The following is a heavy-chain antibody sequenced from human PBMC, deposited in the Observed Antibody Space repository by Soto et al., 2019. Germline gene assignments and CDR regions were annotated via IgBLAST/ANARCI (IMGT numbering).Heavy chain of an antibody. CDR1: EFTFSNYW. J-gene: IGHJ6*02. Sequence: EVQLVESGGSLVQPGGSLRLSCVASEFTFSNYWFHWVRQSPGKGLMWVSRINGDGSTTFYADSVKGRFTISRDNAKNTLYLQMNSLRAEDTALYYCARGYRWGMDVWGQGTTVTVSS. D-gene: IGHD3-16*02. CDR2: INGDGSTT. CDR3: ARGYRWGMDV. V-gene: IGHV3-74*01.